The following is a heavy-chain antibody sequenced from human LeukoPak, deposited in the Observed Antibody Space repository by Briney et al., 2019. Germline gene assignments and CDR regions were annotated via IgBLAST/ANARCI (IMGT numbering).Heavy chain of an antibody. Sequence: GGSLRLSCAASGFTISTYGMSWVRQAPGKGLEWVSSISGGTTYYPDSVKGRFTISRDTSKNTVYLQMNSLRAEDTAVYYCAKSVYHSGNYWGQGTLVTVSS. CDR1: GFTISTYG. V-gene: IGHV3-23*01. CDR3: AKSVYHSGNY. CDR2: ISGGTT. D-gene: IGHD3-10*01. J-gene: IGHJ4*02.